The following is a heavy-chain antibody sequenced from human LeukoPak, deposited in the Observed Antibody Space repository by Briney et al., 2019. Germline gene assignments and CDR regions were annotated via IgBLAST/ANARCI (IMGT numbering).Heavy chain of an antibody. Sequence: SQTLSLTCTVSGGSISSGDHYSSWIRQPPGKGLEWIGYIYYSGSTYYNPSLKSRVTISVDTSKNQFSLKLSSVTAADTAVYYCARAGMATAYFDYWGQGTLVTVSS. CDR1: GGSISSGDHY. V-gene: IGHV4-30-4*01. CDR3: ARAGMATAYFDY. CDR2: IYYSGST. D-gene: IGHD5-24*01. J-gene: IGHJ4*02.